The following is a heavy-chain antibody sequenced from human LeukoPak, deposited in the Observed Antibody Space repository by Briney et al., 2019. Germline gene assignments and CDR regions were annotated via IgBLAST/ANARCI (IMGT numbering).Heavy chain of an antibody. J-gene: IGHJ4*02. Sequence: SETLSLTCAVYGGSFSGYYWSWIRQPAGKGLEWIGRIYTSGSTNYNPSLKSRVTMSVDTSKNQFSLKLSSVTAADTAVYYCASGTGQLGSIGNYFDYWGQGTLVTVSS. CDR1: GGSFSGYY. V-gene: IGHV4-59*10. CDR3: ASGTGQLGSIGNYFDY. CDR2: IYTSGST. D-gene: IGHD6-6*01.